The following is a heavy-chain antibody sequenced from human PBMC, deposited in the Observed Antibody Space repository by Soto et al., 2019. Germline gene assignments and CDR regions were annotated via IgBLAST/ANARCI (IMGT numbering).Heavy chain of an antibody. CDR3: TKDLDSTAPYYFDF. CDR2: ISWNSGVI. V-gene: IGHV3-9*01. CDR1: GFTFDDFS. D-gene: IGHD3-3*01. Sequence: PRLSCVAFGFTFDDFSLPWVRQVPGKGLEWVSGISWNSGVIGYGDSVKGRFSISRDNAKNSLYLQTSDLRPEDTALYYCTKDLDSTAPYYFDFWGQGIRVTVSS. J-gene: IGHJ4*02.